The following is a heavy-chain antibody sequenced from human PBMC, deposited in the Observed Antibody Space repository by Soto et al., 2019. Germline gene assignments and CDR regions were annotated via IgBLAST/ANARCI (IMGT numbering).Heavy chain of an antibody. CDR1: GGFISSADYY. CDR2: IYYSGST. J-gene: IGHJ6*02. Sequence: PSEAMSLTCTASGGFISSADYYWSWIRQHPGKCMEWIGYIYYSGSTYYNPSLKSRVTISVDTSKNQFSLKLSSVTAADTAVYYCARDSMVRGVSTYYYYGMDVWGQGTTVTVSS. D-gene: IGHD3-10*01. CDR3: ARDSMVRGVSTYYYYGMDV. V-gene: IGHV4-30-4*01.